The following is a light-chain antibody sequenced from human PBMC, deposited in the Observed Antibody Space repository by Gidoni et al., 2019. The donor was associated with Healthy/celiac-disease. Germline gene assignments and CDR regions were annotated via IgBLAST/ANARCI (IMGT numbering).Light chain of an antibody. J-gene: IGKJ2*01. V-gene: IGKV3-15*01. CDR3: QQYNNWPPRGT. CDR2: GAS. Sequence: EIVMTQSPATLSVSPGERATLSCRASQSVSSNLAWYQQKPGQAPRLLIYGASTRATGIPARFSGSGSGTEFTRTISSLQSEDFAVYYCQQYNNWPPRGTFXQXTKLEIK. CDR1: QSVSSN.